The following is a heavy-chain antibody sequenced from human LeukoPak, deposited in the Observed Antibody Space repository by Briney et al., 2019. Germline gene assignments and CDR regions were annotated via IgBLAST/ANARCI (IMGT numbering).Heavy chain of an antibody. CDR2: IYSGGDT. Sequence: GGSLRLSCAASGFTVSSTYMSWVRQAPGKGLEWVSVIYSGGDTYYADSVRGRFTISRDNSKSTLYLQMNSLRAEDTAVYYCARVGYGDYLYFDYWGQGTLVTVSS. D-gene: IGHD4-17*01. CDR1: GFTVSSTY. J-gene: IGHJ4*02. CDR3: ARVGYGDYLYFDY. V-gene: IGHV3-66*01.